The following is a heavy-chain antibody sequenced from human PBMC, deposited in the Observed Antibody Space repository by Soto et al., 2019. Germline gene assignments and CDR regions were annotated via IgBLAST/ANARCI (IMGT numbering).Heavy chain of an antibody. CDR1: GYTFTSYT. D-gene: IGHD3-10*01. V-gene: IGHV1-3*01. J-gene: IGHJ4*02. Sequence: ASVKVSCKASGYTFTSYTMHWVRQAPGQRLEWMGWITAGNGNTKYSQKFQGRVTITRDTSASTVYMELNSLTSEDTAVYYCARRGSGSYSDYWGQGTLVTVSS. CDR3: ARRGSGSYSDY. CDR2: ITAGNGNT.